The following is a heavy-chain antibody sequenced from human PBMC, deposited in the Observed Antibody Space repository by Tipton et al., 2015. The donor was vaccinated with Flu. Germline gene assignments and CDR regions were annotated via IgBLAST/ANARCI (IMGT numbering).Heavy chain of an antibody. CDR1: GGSISSGGYY. CDR3: ARAGYSGSWYYLDF. CDR2: IYYTGST. J-gene: IGHJ4*02. D-gene: IGHD5-12*01. Sequence: LRLSCTVSGGSISSGGYYWSWIRQHPGKGLEWIGYIYYTGSTNYNPSLKSRVTISVDTSKNEFSLKLSSVTAADTAVYYCARAGYSGSWYYLDFWGQGTLVTVSS. V-gene: IGHV4-31*02.